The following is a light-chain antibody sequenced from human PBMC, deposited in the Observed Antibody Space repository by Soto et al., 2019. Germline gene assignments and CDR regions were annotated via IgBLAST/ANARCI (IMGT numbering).Light chain of an antibody. V-gene: IGKV3-15*01. CDR2: GAS. CDR3: QQYNNWPPWT. CDR1: QRVSSN. Sequence: EIVMTQSPATLSVSPGERATLSCRASQRVSSNLAWYQQKPGQAPRLLIYGASTRATGIPARFSGSGSGTEFTLTIRSLQSEDFAVYYCQQYNNWPPWTFGQGTTGDI. J-gene: IGKJ1*01.